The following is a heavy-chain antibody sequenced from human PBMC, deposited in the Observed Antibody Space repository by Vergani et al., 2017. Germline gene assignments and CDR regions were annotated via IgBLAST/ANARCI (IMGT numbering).Heavy chain of an antibody. Sequence: EVQLVESGGGLVQPGRSLRLSCAASGFTFDDYAMHWFRQAPGKGLEWVSGIIWNSGSTGYANSVKGRFTISRDNAKNPMYRQVNSLKAEDTAVYYCTREGTAEGYLDLWGRGTLVTVSS. J-gene: IGHJ2*01. D-gene: IGHD7-27*01. CDR3: TREGTAEGYLDL. CDR2: IIWNSGST. V-gene: IGHV3-9*01. CDR1: GFTFDDYA.